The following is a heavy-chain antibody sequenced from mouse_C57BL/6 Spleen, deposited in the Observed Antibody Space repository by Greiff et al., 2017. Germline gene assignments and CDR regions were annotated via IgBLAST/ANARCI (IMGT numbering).Heavy chain of an antibody. CDR2: IYPGSGST. CDR3: ARRTTLMDY. J-gene: IGHJ4*01. V-gene: IGHV1-55*01. CDR1: GYTFTSYW. D-gene: IGHD5-5*01. Sequence: QVQLQQPGAELVKPGASVKMSCKASGYTFTSYWITWVKQRPGQGLEWIGDIYPGSGSTNYNEKFKGKATLTADKSSSTAYMELRSLTSEDSAVYFCARRTTLMDYWGQGTSVTVSS.